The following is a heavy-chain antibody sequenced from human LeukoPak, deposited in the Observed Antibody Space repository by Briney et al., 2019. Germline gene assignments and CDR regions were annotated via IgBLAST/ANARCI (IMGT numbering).Heavy chain of an antibody. CDR3: AKPFAGGGYYANSRSVAFDI. J-gene: IGHJ3*02. Sequence: GGSLRLSCAASGFTFSNYAMNWVRQAPGKGLEWVSVIRSSGSGGSTYYADSVKGRFTISRDNSKNTLYLQMNSLRAEDTAVYYCAKPFAGGGYYANSRSVAFDIWGQGTMVTVSS. D-gene: IGHD3-22*01. CDR1: GFTFSNYA. V-gene: IGHV3-23*01. CDR2: IRSSGSGGST.